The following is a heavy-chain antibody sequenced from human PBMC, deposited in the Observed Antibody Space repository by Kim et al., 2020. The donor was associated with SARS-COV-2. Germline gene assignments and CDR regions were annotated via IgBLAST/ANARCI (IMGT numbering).Heavy chain of an antibody. CDR3: ATADPGYGDYPDY. CDR2: FDPEDGET. V-gene: IGHV1-24*01. Sequence: ASVKVSCKVSGYTLTELSMHWVRQAPVKGLEWMGGFDPEDGETIYAQKFQGRVTMTEDTSTDTAYMELSSLRSEDTAVYYCATADPGYGDYPDYWGQGTLVTVSS. CDR1: GYTLTELS. J-gene: IGHJ4*02. D-gene: IGHD4-17*01.